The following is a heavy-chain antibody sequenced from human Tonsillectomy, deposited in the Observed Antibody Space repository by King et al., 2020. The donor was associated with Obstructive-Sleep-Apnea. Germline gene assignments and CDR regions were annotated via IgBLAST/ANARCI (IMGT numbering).Heavy chain of an antibody. J-gene: IGHJ6*02. Sequence: VQLVESGGGLVQPGGSLRLSCAASGFTFSSYWMHWVRQAPGKGLVWVSRINSDGSTTTYADSVKGRFTISRDNAKNTLHLQMSSLRAEDTAVYFCARDRDCRSPSCFFGMDVWGQGTTVTVSS. V-gene: IGHV3-74*01. CDR3: ARDRDCRSPSCFFGMDV. CDR1: GFTFSSYW. D-gene: IGHD2-2*01. CDR2: INSDGSTT.